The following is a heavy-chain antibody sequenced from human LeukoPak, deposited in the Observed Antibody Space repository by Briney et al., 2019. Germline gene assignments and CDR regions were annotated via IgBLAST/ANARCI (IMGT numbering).Heavy chain of an antibody. V-gene: IGHV4-61*02. CDR3: AIGYSYGFDY. J-gene: IGHJ4*02. CDR1: GGSISSGSYY. Sequence: SQTLSLTCTVSGGSISSGSYYWSWIRQPAGKGLEWIGRIYTSGSTNYNPSLKSRVTISVDKSKNQFSLKLSSVTAADTAVYYCAIGYSYGFDYWGQGTLVTVSS. D-gene: IGHD5-18*01. CDR2: IYTSGST.